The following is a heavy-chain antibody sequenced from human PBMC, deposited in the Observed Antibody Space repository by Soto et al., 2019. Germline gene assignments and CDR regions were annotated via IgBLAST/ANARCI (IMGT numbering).Heavy chain of an antibody. CDR2: IGDSGDTS. D-gene: IGHD3-16*01. CDR3: AKALYGRGNYHFDH. V-gene: IGHV3-23*01. Sequence: GGSLRLSCAASGFTFTTYDLTWVRQAPGKGLEWVSSIGDSGDTSNYADSVKGRFTVSRDNFKNTLYLQMNSLRAEDTAIYYCAKALYGRGNYHFDHWGQGTLVTV. CDR1: GFTFTTYD. J-gene: IGHJ4*02.